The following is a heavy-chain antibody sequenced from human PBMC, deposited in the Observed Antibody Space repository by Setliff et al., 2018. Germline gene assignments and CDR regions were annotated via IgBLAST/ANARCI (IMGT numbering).Heavy chain of an antibody. Sequence: SETLSLTCTVSGGSLSGASIVTWIRQPPGKGLEFIWYVFYSGATKYDPSLKSRVTISVDKSKNQFSLKLTSVTAADTAVYYCARGGGGYHAASWGQGILVTVSS. CDR1: GGSLSGAS. CDR3: ARGGGGYHAAS. CDR2: VFYSGAT. J-gene: IGHJ5*02. D-gene: IGHD2-2*01. V-gene: IGHV4-59*12.